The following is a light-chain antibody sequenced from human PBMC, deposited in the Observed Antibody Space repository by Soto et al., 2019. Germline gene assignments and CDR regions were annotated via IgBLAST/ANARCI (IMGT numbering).Light chain of an antibody. CDR3: QHLNTYPIT. J-gene: IGKJ5*01. CDR1: QGISSN. Sequence: DIQLTQSPSFLSASVGDRITITCRASQGISSNLVWYQQKPGKAPKVLIYGASTLQSGVPSRFRGSGSGTEFTLTISSLQPEDFATYYCQHLNTYPITFGQGTRLEMK. CDR2: GAS. V-gene: IGKV1-9*01.